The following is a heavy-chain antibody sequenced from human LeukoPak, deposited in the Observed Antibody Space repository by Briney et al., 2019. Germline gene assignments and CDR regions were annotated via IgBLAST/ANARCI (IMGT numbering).Heavy chain of an antibody. J-gene: IGHJ1*01. CDR1: GFTFSSYA. CDR3: AKDRPVTTMVRGVIRH. Sequence: PGGSLRLSCAASGFTFSSYAMSWVRQAPGKGLEWVSAISGSGGSTYYADSVKGRFTISRDNSKNTLYLQMNSLRAEDTAVYYCAKDRPVTTMVRGVIRHWGQGTLVTVSS. D-gene: IGHD3-10*01. CDR2: ISGSGGST. V-gene: IGHV3-23*01.